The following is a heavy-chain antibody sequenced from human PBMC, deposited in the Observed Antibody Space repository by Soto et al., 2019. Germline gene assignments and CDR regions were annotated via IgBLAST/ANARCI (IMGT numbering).Heavy chain of an antibody. D-gene: IGHD3-9*01. CDR2: IDPSDSYT. J-gene: IGHJ4*02. CDR1: GYSFTSYW. V-gene: IGHV5-10-1*01. CDR3: ARHHALTSPFDY. Sequence: EVQLVQSGAEVKKPGESLRISCKGSGYSFTSYWISWVRQMPGKGLEWMGRIDPSDSYTNYSPSFQGHVTISADKSISTASLQSSSLKASDTAMDSCARHHALTSPFDYWGQGPLVTVSS.